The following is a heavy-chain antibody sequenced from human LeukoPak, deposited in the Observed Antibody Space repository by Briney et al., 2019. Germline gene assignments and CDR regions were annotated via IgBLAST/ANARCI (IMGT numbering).Heavy chain of an antibody. CDR3: ARNIPYYGSGSHFDY. D-gene: IGHD3-10*01. CDR1: GGSISSSYYY. J-gene: IGHJ4*02. Sequence: SVTLSLTCTVSGGSISSSYYYWGWIRQPPGKGLEWIGSIYYSGSTYYNPSLKSLLTISVDTSENQFSLRLSPVTAEDTAVYYCARNIPYYGSGSHFDYWGQGTLVTVSS. CDR2: IYYSGST. V-gene: IGHV4-39*01.